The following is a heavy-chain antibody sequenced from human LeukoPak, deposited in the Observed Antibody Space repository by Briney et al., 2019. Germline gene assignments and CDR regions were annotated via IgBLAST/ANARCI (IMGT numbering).Heavy chain of an antibody. V-gene: IGHV3-15*01. D-gene: IGHD5-12*01. CDR1: GFTFSNAW. CDR3: TTAGYSGYITRDY. CDR2: IKSKTDGGTT. Sequence: GGSLRLSCAASGFTFSNAWMSWVRQAPGKGLEWVGRIKSKTDGGTTDYAAPVKGRFTISRDDSKNTLYLQMNSLKTEDTAVYYCTTAGYSGYITRDYWGQGTLVTVSS. J-gene: IGHJ4*02.